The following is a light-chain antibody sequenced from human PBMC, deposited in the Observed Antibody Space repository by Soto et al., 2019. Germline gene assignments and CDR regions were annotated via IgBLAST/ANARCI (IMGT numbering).Light chain of an antibody. CDR3: QQQANRPALT. J-gene: IGKJ4*01. CDR1: QDLSNY. CDR2: DAS. Sequence: DIQMTQSPSSLSASVGDRVTITCQASQDLSNYLNWYQQKPGKAPKLLIYDASNLEPRVPSRFRGSGSETDLTFTLTSLQAEDIATDYCQQQANRPALTFGGGTKVEIK. V-gene: IGKV1-33*01.